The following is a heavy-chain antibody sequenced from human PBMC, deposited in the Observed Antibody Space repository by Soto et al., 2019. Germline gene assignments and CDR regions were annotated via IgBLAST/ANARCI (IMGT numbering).Heavy chain of an antibody. J-gene: IGHJ5*02. V-gene: IGHV4-34*01. CDR2: INHSGST. D-gene: IGHD3-10*01. Sequence: QVQLQQWGAGLLKPSETLSLTCAVYGGSFSGYYWSWIRQPPGKGLEWIGEINHSGSTNYNPSLKXXXPISVDPSNNXXSXKXXSVTAADTAVYYCARGVTRSSLMVRGVITLNWFDPWGQGTLVTVSS. CDR3: ARGVTRSSLMVRGVITLNWFDP. CDR1: GGSFSGYY.